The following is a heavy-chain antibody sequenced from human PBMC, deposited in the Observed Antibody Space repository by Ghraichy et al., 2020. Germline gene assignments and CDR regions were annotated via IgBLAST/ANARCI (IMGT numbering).Heavy chain of an antibody. CDR1: GFTFSSYE. V-gene: IGHV3-48*03. Sequence: GASLRLSCAASGFTFSSYEMNWVRQAPGKGLEWVSYISSSGSTIYYADSVKGRFTISRDNAKNSLYLQMNSLRAEDTAVYYCARGYCSSTSCYDDYWGQGTLVTVSS. D-gene: IGHD2-2*01. CDR3: ARGYCSSTSCYDDY. CDR2: ISSSGSTI. J-gene: IGHJ4*02.